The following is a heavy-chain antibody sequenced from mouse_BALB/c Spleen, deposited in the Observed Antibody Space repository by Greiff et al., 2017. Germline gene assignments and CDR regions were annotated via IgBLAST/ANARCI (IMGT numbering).Heavy chain of an antibody. J-gene: IGHJ3*01. Sequence: EVQLVESGGGLVKPGGSLKLSCAASGFTFSSYAMSWVRQTPEKRLEWVASISSGGSTYYPDSVKGRFTISRDNARNILYLQMSSLRSEDTAMYYCAIYYGSSYVAWFAYWGQGTLVTVSA. CDR1: GFTFSSYA. CDR3: AIYYGSSYVAWFAY. V-gene: IGHV5-6-5*01. CDR2: ISSGGST. D-gene: IGHD1-1*01.